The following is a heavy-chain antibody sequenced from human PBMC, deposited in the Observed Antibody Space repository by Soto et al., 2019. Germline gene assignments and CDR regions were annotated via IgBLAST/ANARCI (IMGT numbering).Heavy chain of an antibody. V-gene: IGHV1-69*02. CDR1: GGTFSSYT. D-gene: IGHD2-8*01. J-gene: IGHJ6*02. CDR2: IIPILGIA. Sequence: SVKVSCKASGGTFSSYTISWVRQAPGQGLEWMGRIIPILGIANYAQKFQGRVTITADKSTSTAYMEPSSLRSEDTAVYYCARPRSSIVPYYYYYYGMDVWGQGTTVTVSS. CDR3: ARPRSSIVPYYYYYYGMDV.